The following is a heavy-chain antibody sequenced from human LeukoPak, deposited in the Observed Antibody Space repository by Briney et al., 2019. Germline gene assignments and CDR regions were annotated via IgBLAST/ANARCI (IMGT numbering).Heavy chain of an antibody. CDR1: GYSFTNYW. Sequence: GESLKISCKGSGYSFTNYWIGWVRQMPGKGLEWMGIIYPGDSHTRYSSSFQGQVTISADKSISTAYLQWSSLEASDTAMYYCARHHMNYYGSGSPFDPWGQGTLVTVSS. CDR3: ARHHMNYYGSGSPFDP. CDR2: IYPGDSHT. J-gene: IGHJ5*02. V-gene: IGHV5-51*01. D-gene: IGHD3-10*01.